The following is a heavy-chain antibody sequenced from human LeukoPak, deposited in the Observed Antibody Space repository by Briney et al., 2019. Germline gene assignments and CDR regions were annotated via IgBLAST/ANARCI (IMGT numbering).Heavy chain of an antibody. CDR3: ARRWGVYMDV. CDR1: GVSISSYY. Sequence: SETLSLTCTVSGVSISSYYWSWIRQPPGKGLEWIGYIYTSGSTNYNPSLKSRVTISVDTSKNQFSLKLSSVTAADTAVYYCARRWGVYMDVWGKGTTVTVSS. CDR2: IYTSGST. D-gene: IGHD4-23*01. V-gene: IGHV4-4*09. J-gene: IGHJ6*03.